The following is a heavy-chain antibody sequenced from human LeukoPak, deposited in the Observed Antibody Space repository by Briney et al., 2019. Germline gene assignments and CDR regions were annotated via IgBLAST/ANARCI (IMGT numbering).Heavy chain of an antibody. V-gene: IGHV4-34*01. CDR1: GGSFSGYY. CDR2: INHSGST. J-gene: IGHJ4*02. CDR3: AGHPAMAPVDY. D-gene: IGHD5-18*01. Sequence: SETLSLTCAVYGGSFSGYYWSWIRQPPGKGLEWIGEINHSGSTNYNPSLKSRVTISVDTSKNQFSLKLSSVTAADTAVYYCAGHPAMAPVDYWGQGTLVTVSS.